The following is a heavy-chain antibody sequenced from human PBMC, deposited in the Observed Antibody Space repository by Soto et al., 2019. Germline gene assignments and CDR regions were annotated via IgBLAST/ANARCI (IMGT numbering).Heavy chain of an antibody. V-gene: IGHV3-30*18. Sequence: LRLSCEVSGFTFSTHGMHLVRQAPFKGLEWVAGTSYDGTNKYYARSVQGRFTISRENSMKTLYLQMNSLRTEDTAVYYCAKDLSGARWYYDALDVWGQGTTVTVSS. CDR1: GFTFSTHG. D-gene: IGHD2-15*01. J-gene: IGHJ6*02. CDR2: TSYDGTNK. CDR3: AKDLSGARWYYDALDV.